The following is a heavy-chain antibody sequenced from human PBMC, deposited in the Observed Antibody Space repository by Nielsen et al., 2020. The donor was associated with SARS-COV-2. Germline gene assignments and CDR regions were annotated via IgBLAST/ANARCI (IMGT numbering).Heavy chain of an antibody. J-gene: IGHJ4*02. Sequence: GESLKISCAASGFTFDDYAMHWVRQAPGKGLEWVSAISGSGGSTYYADSVKGRFTISRDNSKNTLYLQMNSLRAEDTAVYYCARGSGYGASFDYWGQGTLVTVSS. CDR2: ISGSGGST. CDR3: ARGSGYGASFDY. CDR1: GFTFDDYA. D-gene: IGHD3-22*01. V-gene: IGHV3-23*01.